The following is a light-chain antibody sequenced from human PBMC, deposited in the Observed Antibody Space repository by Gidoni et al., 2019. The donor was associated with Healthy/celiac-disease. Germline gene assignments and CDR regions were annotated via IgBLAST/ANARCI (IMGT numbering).Light chain of an antibody. CDR2: QDS. V-gene: IGLV3-1*01. Sequence: YELTQPPSVSVSPGQTASITCAGDKLGDKYVCWYQQKPGQSPVLVIDQDSKRPSGNPERFSGSNSWNTATLTISGTQAMDEADYYCQAWDSSTVVFGGGTKLTVL. CDR3: QAWDSSTVV. CDR1: KLGDKY. J-gene: IGLJ2*01.